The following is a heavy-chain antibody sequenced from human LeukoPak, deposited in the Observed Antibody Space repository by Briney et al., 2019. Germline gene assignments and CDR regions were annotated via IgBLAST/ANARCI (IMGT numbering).Heavy chain of an antibody. J-gene: IGHJ6*02. D-gene: IGHD3-9*01. V-gene: IGHV4-31*03. CDR1: GGSISSGGYY. CDR3: ARDRILTGHPNGMDV. CDR2: IYYSGST. Sequence: PQTLPLTCTVSGGSISSGGYYWSWIRQHPGKGLEWIGYIYYSGSTYYNPSLKSRVTISVDTSKNQFSLKLSSVTAADTAVYYCARDRILTGHPNGMDVWGQGTTVTVSS.